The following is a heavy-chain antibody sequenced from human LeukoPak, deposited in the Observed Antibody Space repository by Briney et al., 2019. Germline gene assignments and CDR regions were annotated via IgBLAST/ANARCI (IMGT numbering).Heavy chain of an antibody. CDR3: ARMPQRSTFDP. D-gene: IGHD2-2*01. Sequence: SETLSLTCIVSGASITTYSWNWIRQFPGKGLEWIGFRAHGGVTSYSSSLKSRVTISVDTSKSQFSLKLSSVTAADTAVYYCARMPQRSTFDPWGQGTLVTVSS. V-gene: IGHV4-59*12. J-gene: IGHJ5*02. CDR1: GASITTYS. CDR2: RAHGGVT.